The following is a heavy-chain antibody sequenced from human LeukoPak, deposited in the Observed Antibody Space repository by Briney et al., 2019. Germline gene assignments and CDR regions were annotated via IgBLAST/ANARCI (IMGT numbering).Heavy chain of an antibody. CDR2: ISWNSGSI. CDR1: GFTFDDYA. D-gene: IGHD5-24*01. Sequence: GGSLRLPCAASGFTFDDYAMHWVRQAPGKGLEWVSGISWNSGSIGYADSVKGRFTISRDNAKNSLYLQVNSLRAEDTALYYCAKGRDGYNPKYYFDYWGQGTLVTVSS. V-gene: IGHV3-9*01. CDR3: AKGRDGYNPKYYFDY. J-gene: IGHJ4*02.